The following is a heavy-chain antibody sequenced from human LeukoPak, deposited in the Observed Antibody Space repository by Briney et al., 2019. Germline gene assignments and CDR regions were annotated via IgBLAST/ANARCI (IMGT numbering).Heavy chain of an antibody. CDR3: AKEAYYGSS. CDR2: ISYDGSNK. CDR1: GFTFSSYG. V-gene: IGHV3-30*18. J-gene: IGHJ4*02. D-gene: IGHD3-10*01. Sequence: GGSLRLSCAASGFTFSSYGMHWVRQAPGKGLEWVAVISYDGSNKYYADSVKGRFTISRDNSKNTLYLQMNSLRAEDTAVYYCAKEAYYGSSWGQGTLVTVSS.